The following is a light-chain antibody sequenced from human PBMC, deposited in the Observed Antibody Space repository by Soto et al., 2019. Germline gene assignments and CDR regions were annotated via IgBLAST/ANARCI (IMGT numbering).Light chain of an antibody. J-gene: IGKJ4*01. CDR3: QQANSFLGLT. CDR2: AAS. V-gene: IGKV1-12*01. Sequence: DIQMTQSPSTLSASVGDRVTITCRASQSISSYLNWYQQKPGKAPKLLIYAASSLQSGVPSRFSGSGSGTDFTLTISSLQPEDFATYYCQQANSFLGLTFGGGTKVDIK. CDR1: QSISSY.